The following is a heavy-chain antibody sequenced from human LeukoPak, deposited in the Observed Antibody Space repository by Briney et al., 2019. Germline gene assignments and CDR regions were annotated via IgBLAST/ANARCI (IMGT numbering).Heavy chain of an antibody. CDR3: VRLDYSNYLIDY. CDR1: GGSISSYY. CDR2: IYSSGST. D-gene: IGHD4-11*01. J-gene: IGHJ4*02. V-gene: IGHV4-4*09. Sequence: PSETLSLTCTISGGSISSYYWSWIRQPPGKGLEWIGYIYSSGSTNYNPSLKSRVTISVDTSKNQFSLNLNSVTAADTAVYYCVRLDYSNYLIDYWGQGTLITVSS.